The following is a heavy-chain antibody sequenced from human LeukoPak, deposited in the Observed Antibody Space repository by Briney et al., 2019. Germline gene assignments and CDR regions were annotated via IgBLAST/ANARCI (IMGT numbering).Heavy chain of an antibody. CDR1: GGSVSSGSYY. CDR2: IHYSGST. D-gene: IGHD2-2*01. CDR3: ARWHIVVVPAARGTYGMDV. J-gene: IGHJ6*04. V-gene: IGHV4-61*01. Sequence: SETLSLTCTVSGGSVSSGSYYWSWIRQPPGKGLEWIGYIHYSGSTNYNPSLKSRVTISVDTSKNQFSLKLSSVTAADTAVYYCARWHIVVVPAARGTYGMDVWGKGTTVTVSS.